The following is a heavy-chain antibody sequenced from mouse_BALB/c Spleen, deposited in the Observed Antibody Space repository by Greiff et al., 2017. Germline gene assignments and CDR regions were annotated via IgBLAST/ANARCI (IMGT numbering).Heavy chain of an antibody. CDR2: IYPGDGDT. CDR3: APYDGYYGYAMDY. D-gene: IGHD2-3*01. V-gene: IGHV1-80*01. Sequence: VHLVESGAELVRPGSSVKISCKASGYAFSSYWMNWVKQRPGQGLEWIGQIYPGDGDTNYNGKFKGKATLTADKSSSTAYMQLSSLTSEDSAVYFCAPYDGYYGYAMDYWGQGTSVTVSS. CDR1: GYAFSSYW. J-gene: IGHJ4*01.